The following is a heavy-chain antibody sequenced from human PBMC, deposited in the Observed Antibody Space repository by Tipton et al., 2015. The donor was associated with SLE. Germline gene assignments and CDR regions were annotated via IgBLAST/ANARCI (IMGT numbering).Heavy chain of an antibody. Sequence: TLSLTCTVSGGSISSYYWSWIRQPPGKGLEWIGYIYYSGSTYYNPSLKSRVTISVDTSKNQFSLKLRFVTAADTAVYYCARGKGYYFGSGSSFDYWGLGTLVTVSS. CDR3: ARGKGYYFGSGSSFDY. CDR1: GGSISSYY. CDR2: IYYSGST. J-gene: IGHJ4*02. D-gene: IGHD3-10*01. V-gene: IGHV4-59*12.